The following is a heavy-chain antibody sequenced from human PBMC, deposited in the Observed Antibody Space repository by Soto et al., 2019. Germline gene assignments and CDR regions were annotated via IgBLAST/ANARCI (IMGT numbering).Heavy chain of an antibody. D-gene: IGHD3-10*01. CDR3: ASGEPGFDI. CDR1: GGSISSGGYY. J-gene: IGHJ3*02. CDR2: IFYSGGT. V-gene: IGHV4-31*03. Sequence: QVQLQESGPGLVKPSQTLSLTCTVSGGSISSGGYYWSWIRQHPGKGLEWIGYIFYSGGTFYNPSLKSRVIFSVDTSKNLLSLKLTSVTAADTAVYYCASGEPGFDIWGQGTMVTVSS.